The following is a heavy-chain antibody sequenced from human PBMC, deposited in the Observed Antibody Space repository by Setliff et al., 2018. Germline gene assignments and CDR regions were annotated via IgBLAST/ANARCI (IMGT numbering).Heavy chain of an antibody. Sequence: PGGSLRLSCAASGFTFSTYWMTWIRQAPGKGLEWVANIKGDGSEKYYVDSVEGRFAISRDNAKNSLFLQMNSLRAEDTALYYCGRAGKPYAIDVWGQGTMVTVSS. J-gene: IGHJ3*01. V-gene: IGHV3-7*04. CDR2: IKGDGSEK. CDR1: GFTFSTYW. CDR3: GRAGKPYAIDV.